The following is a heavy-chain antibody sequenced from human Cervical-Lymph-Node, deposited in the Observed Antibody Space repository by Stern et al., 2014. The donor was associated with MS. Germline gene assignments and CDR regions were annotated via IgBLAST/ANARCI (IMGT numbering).Heavy chain of an antibody. Sequence: EVQLVESGAEVKKPGESLKISCKGSGYSFTSYWIGWVRQMPGKGLEWMGIIYPGASDTRYSPSFQGQVTISADKSISTAYLQWSSLKASDTAMYYCARPWGFGELRDAFDIWGQGTMVTVSS. CDR1: GYSFTSYW. J-gene: IGHJ3*02. CDR3: ARPWGFGELRDAFDI. D-gene: IGHD3-10*01. CDR2: IYPGASDT. V-gene: IGHV5-51*01.